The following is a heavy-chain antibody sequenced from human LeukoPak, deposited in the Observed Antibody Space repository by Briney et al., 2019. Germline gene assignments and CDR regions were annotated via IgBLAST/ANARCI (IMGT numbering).Heavy chain of an antibody. CDR2: ISSSGSYI. CDR1: GFTFSTYS. J-gene: IGHJ4*02. CDR3: ARESDLLRPLGY. V-gene: IGHV3-21*01. D-gene: IGHD3-22*01. Sequence: PGGSLRLSCAASGFTFSTYSMNWVRQAPGKGLEWVSSISSSGSYIYYADSMKGRFTISRDNAKNSLYLQMNSLRAEDTAVYYCARESDLLRPLGYWGQGTLVTVSS.